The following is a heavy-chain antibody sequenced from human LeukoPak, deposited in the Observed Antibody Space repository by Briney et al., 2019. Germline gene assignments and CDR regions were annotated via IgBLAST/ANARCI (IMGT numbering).Heavy chain of an antibody. CDR1: GYSFTSYW. J-gene: IGHJ4*02. V-gene: IGHV5-51*01. Sequence: GESLKISCKGSGYSFTSYWSGWVRQMPGKGLEWMGIIYPGDSDTRYSPSFQGQVTISAVKSISTAYLQWNSLKASDTAIYYCARGRGSGSYPYYFDYWGQGTLVTASS. CDR2: IYPGDSDT. D-gene: IGHD3-10*01. CDR3: ARGRGSGSYPYYFDY.